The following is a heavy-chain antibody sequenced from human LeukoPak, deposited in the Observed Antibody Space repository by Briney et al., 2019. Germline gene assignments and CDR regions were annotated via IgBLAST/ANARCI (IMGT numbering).Heavy chain of an antibody. J-gene: IGHJ6*02. V-gene: IGHV1-8*01. D-gene: IGHD3-3*01. CDR3: ARIPRYYDFSQRPEYGMDV. CDR2: MNPNSGNT. CDR1: GYTFTSYD. Sequence: ASVKVSCKASGYTFTSYDINWVRQATGQGLEWMGWMNPNSGNTGYAQKFQGRVTMTRNTSISTAYMELSSLRSEDTAVYYCARIPRYYDFSQRPEYGMDVWGQGTTVTVSS.